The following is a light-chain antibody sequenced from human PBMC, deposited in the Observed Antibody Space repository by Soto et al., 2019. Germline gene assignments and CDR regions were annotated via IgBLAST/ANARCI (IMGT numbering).Light chain of an antibody. CDR1: SRDVGSYNL. Sequence: QSALTQPASVSGSPGQSITISCTGTSRDVGSYNLVSWYQQHPGKAPKLMIYEGSKRPSGISNRFSGSKSGNTASLTISGLQAEDEAEYYCCSYADSSRIYVFGSATQLTVL. CDR3: CSYADSSRIYV. CDR2: EGS. V-gene: IGLV2-23*01. J-gene: IGLJ1*01.